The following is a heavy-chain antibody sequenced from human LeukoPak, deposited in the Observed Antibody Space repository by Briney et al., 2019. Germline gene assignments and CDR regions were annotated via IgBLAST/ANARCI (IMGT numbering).Heavy chain of an antibody. CDR3: ARVLRYFALSRHDAFDI. CDR2: IYHSGST. Sequence: SETLSLTCTVSGYSISSGYYWGWIRQPPGKGLEWIGSIYHSGSTYYNPSLKSRVTISVDTSKNQFSLKLSSVTAADTAVYHCARVLRYFALSRHDAFDIWGQGTMVTVSS. V-gene: IGHV4-38-2*02. J-gene: IGHJ3*02. CDR1: GYSISSGYY. D-gene: IGHD3-9*01.